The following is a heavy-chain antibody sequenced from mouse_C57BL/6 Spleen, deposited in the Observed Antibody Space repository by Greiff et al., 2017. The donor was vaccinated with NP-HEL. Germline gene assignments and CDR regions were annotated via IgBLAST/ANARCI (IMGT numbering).Heavy chain of an antibody. J-gene: IGHJ2*01. CDR3: ARWVITTVVATDY. CDR1: GYTFTSYT. Sequence: QVHVKQSGAELARPGASVKMSCKASGYTFTSYTMHWVKQRPGPGLEWIGYINPSSGYTKYNQKFKDKAKLTADKSSSTSYMQLIILTSEDSAFYYCARWVITTVVATDYWGQGTTLTVSS. D-gene: IGHD1-1*01. V-gene: IGHV1-4*01. CDR2: INPSSGYT.